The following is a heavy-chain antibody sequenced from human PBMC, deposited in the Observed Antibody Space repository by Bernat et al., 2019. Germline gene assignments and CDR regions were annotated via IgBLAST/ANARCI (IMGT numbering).Heavy chain of an antibody. J-gene: IGHJ4*02. CDR1: GGTFSSYA. Sequence: QVQLVQSGAEVKKPESSVKVSCKASGGTFSSYAISWVRQAPGQGLEWMGGIIPIFGTANYAQKFQGRVTITADESTSTAYMELSSLRSEDTAVYYCARPLKRGDSYYFDYWGQGTLVTVSS. CDR3: ARPLKRGDSYYFDY. D-gene: IGHD3-16*01. V-gene: IGHV1-69*01. CDR2: IIPIFGTA.